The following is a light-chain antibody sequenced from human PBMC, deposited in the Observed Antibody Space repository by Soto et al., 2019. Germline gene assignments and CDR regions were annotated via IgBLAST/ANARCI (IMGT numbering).Light chain of an antibody. CDR3: QQYYSTPHS. CDR1: QSVLYRSNNKNY. Sequence: DIVMTQSPDSLAVSLGERATINCKSSQSVLYRSNNKNYLAWYQQKPGQPPKLLIYWASTRESGVPDRFSGSGSRTDFTLTISSLQAEDVAVYYCQQYYSTPHSFGGGTKVEIK. CDR2: WAS. J-gene: IGKJ4*01. V-gene: IGKV4-1*01.